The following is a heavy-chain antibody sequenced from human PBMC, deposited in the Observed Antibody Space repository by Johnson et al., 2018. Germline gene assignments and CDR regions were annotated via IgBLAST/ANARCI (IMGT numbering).Heavy chain of an antibody. CDR1: GFTFSSYG. J-gene: IGHJ6*03. Sequence: QVQLVESGGGVVQPGRSLRLSCAASGFTFSSYGMHWVRQAPGKGLEWVSVIYSGGSTYYADSVKGRFTISRDNSKNTLYLQMNSLRAEDTSVYYCGSTSAVWSYMDVWGKGTTVTVSS. CDR2: IYSGGST. CDR3: GSTSAVWSYMDV. D-gene: IGHD3-10*01. V-gene: IGHV3-NL1*01.